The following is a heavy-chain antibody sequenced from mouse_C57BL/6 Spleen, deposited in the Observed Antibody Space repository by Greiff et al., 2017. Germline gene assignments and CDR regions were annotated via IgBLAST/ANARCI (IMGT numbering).Heavy chain of an antibody. CDR1: GYTFTSYW. V-gene: IGHV1-7*01. CDR3: AKTMDYGWYFDY. CDR2: INPCSGYT. D-gene: IGHD1-2*01. Sequence: VQLQLSGAELAKPGASVKLFCQASGYTFTSYWLHWVKPRPGQGLEWIGYINPCSGYTKYHQKFKDKVTLTADKSSSTAYMQLSSLTYEDSALYCSAKTMDYGWYFDYWGQGTTHTVSS. J-gene: IGHJ2*01.